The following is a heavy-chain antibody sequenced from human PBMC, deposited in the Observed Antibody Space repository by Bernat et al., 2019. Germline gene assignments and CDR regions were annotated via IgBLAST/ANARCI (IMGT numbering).Heavy chain of an antibody. Sequence: QVQLVESGGGVVQPGRSLRLSCAASGFTFSSYAMHWVRQAPGKGLEWVAVISYDGSNKYYADSVKGRFTISRDNSKNTLYLQMNSLRAEDTAVYYCARGKWAVAGRGPFDYWGLGTLVTVSS. V-gene: IGHV3-30*01. CDR1: GFTFSSYA. CDR3: ARGKWAVAGRGPFDY. J-gene: IGHJ4*02. D-gene: IGHD6-19*01. CDR2: ISYDGSNK.